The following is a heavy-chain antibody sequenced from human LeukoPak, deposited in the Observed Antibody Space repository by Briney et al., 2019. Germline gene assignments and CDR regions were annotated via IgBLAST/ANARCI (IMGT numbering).Heavy chain of an antibody. V-gene: IGHV4-59*01. CDR2: IYYSGST. D-gene: IGHD3-22*01. CDR1: GGSISSYY. Sequence: SETLSPTCTVSGGSISSYYWSWIRQPPGKGLEWIGYIYYSGSTNYNPSLKSRVTISVDTSKNQFSLKLSSVTAADTAVYYCARDGRGSSGYYDYWGQGTLVTVSS. J-gene: IGHJ4*02. CDR3: ARDGRGSSGYYDY.